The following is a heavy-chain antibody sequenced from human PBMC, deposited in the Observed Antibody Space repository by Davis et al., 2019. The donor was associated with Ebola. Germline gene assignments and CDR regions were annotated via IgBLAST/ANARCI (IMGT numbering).Heavy chain of an antibody. CDR1: GYTFTSYY. D-gene: IGHD3-3*01. CDR2: INPSGGST. V-gene: IGHV1-46*01. Sequence: ASVKVSCKASGYTFTSYYMHWVRQAPGQGLEWMRIINPSGGSTSYAQKFQGRVTMTRDTSTSTVYMELSSLRSEDTAVYYCARDYYDFWSGYFSNWFDPWGQGTLVTVSS. J-gene: IGHJ5*02. CDR3: ARDYYDFWSGYFSNWFDP.